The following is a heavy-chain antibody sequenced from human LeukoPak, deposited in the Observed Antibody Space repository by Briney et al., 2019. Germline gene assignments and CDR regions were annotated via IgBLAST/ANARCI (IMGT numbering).Heavy chain of an antibody. CDR1: GGSISSYY. V-gene: IGHV4-59*12. J-gene: IGHJ4*02. CDR3: ARGDGYSSPVDY. D-gene: IGHD5-24*01. CDR2: IYYSGST. Sequence: SETLSLTCTVSGGSISSYYWSWIRQPPGKGLEWIGYIYYSGSTNYNPSLKSRVTMSVDTSKNQFSLKLSSVTAADTAVYYCARGDGYSSPVDYWGQGTLVTVSS.